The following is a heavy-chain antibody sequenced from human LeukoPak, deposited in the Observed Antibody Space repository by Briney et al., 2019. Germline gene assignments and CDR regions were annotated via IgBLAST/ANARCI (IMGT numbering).Heavy chain of an antibody. J-gene: IGHJ6*02. D-gene: IGHD1-26*01. CDR3: AGTFSESYYYYGMDV. Sequence: PSETLSLTCTVSGGSISIYYWSWIRHPPGEGLEWIGYMYYSGRTNYNPSLKSRVTISVDTSKNQFSLKLSSVTAADTAVYYCAGTFSESYYYYGMDVWGQGTTVTVSS. CDR2: MYYSGRT. V-gene: IGHV4-59*01. CDR1: GGSISIYY.